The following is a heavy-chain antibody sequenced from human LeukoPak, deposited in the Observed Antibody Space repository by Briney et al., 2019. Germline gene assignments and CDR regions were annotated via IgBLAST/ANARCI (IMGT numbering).Heavy chain of an antibody. V-gene: IGHV4-39*01. CDR1: GGSISSSSYC. CDR3: ARRSGSITILAYFDY. Sequence: SETLSLTCTVSGGSISSSSYCWGWIRQPPGKGLEWIGSIYYSGSTYYNPSLKSRVTISVDTSKNQFSLKLSSVTAADTAVYYCARRSGSITILAYFDYWGQGTLVTVSS. D-gene: IGHD3-3*01. J-gene: IGHJ4*02. CDR2: IYYSGST.